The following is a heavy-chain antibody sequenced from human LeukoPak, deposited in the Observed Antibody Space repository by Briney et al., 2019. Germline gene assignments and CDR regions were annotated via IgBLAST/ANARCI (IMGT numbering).Heavy chain of an antibody. J-gene: IGHJ4*02. Sequence: SETLSLTCAVYGGSFSGYYWNWIRQPPGKGLEWIGEINQSGSTNYNPSLKSRVTISFDTSKNQFSLKLSSVTAADTAVYYCARGRAFFVWGQGTLVTVSS. D-gene: IGHD3-3*02. CDR2: INQSGST. CDR1: GGSFSGYY. V-gene: IGHV4-34*01. CDR3: ARGRAFFV.